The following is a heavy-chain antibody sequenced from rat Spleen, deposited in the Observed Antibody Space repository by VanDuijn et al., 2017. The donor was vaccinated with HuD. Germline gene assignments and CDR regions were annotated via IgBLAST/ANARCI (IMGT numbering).Heavy chain of an antibody. CDR2: ISTSGGST. CDR1: GFTFSSFP. J-gene: IGHJ2*01. D-gene: IGHD1-2*01. Sequence: EVQLVESGGGLVQPGRSMKLSCAASGFTFSSFPMAWVRQAPTKGLEWVATISTSGGSTYYRDSVKGRFTTSRDNAKSTLYLQMNSLRSEDTATYCCTRDTIARFDYWGQGVMVTVSS. CDR3: TRDTIARFDY. V-gene: IGHV5-46*01.